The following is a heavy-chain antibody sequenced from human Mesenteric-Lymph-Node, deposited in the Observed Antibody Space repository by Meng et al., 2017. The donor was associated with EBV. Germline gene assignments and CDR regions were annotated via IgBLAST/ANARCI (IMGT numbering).Heavy chain of an antibody. V-gene: IGHV4-34*01. CDR1: GGSFSGYY. D-gene: IGHD4-17*01. CDR2: INHSGST. CDR3: ARGVYYGDYAFGY. Sequence: QVQLQQWGAGLLKPSETLSLTCAVYGGSFSGYYWSWIRQPPGKGLEWIGEINHSGSTNYNPSLKSRVTISVDTYKNQFSLKLSSVTAADTAVYYCARGVYYGDYAFGYWGQGTLVTVSS. J-gene: IGHJ4*02.